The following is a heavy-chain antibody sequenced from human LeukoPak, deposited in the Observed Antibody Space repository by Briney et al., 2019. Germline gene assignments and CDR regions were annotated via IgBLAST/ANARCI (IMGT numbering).Heavy chain of an antibody. CDR2: ITPSGGDT. V-gene: IGHV3-23*01. Sequence: GGSLRLSCAASGFTFSSYAMSWVRQAPGKGLEWVSSITPSGGDTFCTDSVKGRFTISRDNSRNTLYLQMNTLRAEDTAVYYCAKRLTAAAATYYFDSWGQGTLVTVSS. J-gene: IGHJ4*02. CDR3: AKRLTAAAATYYFDS. CDR1: GFTFSSYA. D-gene: IGHD2-2*01.